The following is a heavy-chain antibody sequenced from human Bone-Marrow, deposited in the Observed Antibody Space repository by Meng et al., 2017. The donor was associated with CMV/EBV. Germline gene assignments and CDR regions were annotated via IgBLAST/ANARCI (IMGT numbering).Heavy chain of an antibody. Sequence: SETLSLTCTVSGGSISSGDYYWSWIRQPPGKGLEWIGYIYYSGSTYYNPSLKSRVTISVDTSKNQFTLKPSSVTAADTAVYYCARGGIVVVKGWFDPWGQGTLVTVSS. CDR1: GGSISSGDYY. CDR2: IYYSGST. V-gene: IGHV4-30-4*08. D-gene: IGHD3-22*01. CDR3: ARGGIVVVKGWFDP. J-gene: IGHJ5*02.